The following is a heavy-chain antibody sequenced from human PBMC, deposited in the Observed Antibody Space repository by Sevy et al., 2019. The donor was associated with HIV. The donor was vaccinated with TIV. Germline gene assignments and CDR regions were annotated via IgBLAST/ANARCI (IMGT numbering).Heavy chain of an antibody. V-gene: IGHV2-5*02. D-gene: IGHD6-19*01. J-gene: IGHJ1*01. CDR2: IYWDDDK. Sequence: SGPTLVKPTQTLRLTCTFSGFSPSTSGVGVGWIRQPPGKALECLALIYWDDDKRYSQSLKSRLIITNDTSKNQVVLTMTTMDPVDTATYCCALKKGWLARAFQHWGQGTLVTVSS. CDR3: ALKKGWLARAFQH. CDR1: GFSPSTSGVG.